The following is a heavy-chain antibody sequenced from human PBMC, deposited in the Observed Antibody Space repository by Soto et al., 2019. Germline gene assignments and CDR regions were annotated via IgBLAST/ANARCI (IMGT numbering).Heavy chain of an antibody. V-gene: IGHV3-30-3*01. D-gene: IGHD3-10*02. J-gene: IGHJ6*02. CDR1: GYTFSNYA. CDR2: VSFDGTNK. CDR3: ARAMLGIVPLYGIDV. Sequence: QVQLVESGGGVVQPGRSLRLSCEASGYTFSNYAAHWVRQTPGKGLEWLAVVSFDGTNKYYADSVRGRFSISRDNSKNTLYLQMTSLSSEDTGVYYCARAMLGIVPLYGIDVWGQGTTVAVSS.